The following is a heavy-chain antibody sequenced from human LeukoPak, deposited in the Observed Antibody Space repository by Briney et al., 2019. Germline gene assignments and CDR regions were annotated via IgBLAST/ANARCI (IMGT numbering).Heavy chain of an antibody. Sequence: SETLSLTCTVSRGSISSYYWSWVRQPPGKGLEWIGYISDSGSTNYKPSLKSRVTISRDTSKSQVSLKMRFVTAADTAVYFCARLGSYHDFWGQGALVTVSS. CDR3: ARLGSYHDF. V-gene: IGHV4-59*08. D-gene: IGHD1-26*01. CDR2: ISDSGST. CDR1: RGSISSYY. J-gene: IGHJ4*02.